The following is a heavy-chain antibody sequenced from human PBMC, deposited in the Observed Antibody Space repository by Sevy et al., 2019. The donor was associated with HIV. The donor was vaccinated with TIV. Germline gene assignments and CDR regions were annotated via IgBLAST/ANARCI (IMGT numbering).Heavy chain of an antibody. D-gene: IGHD3-9*01. CDR3: AKEETTGYI. CDR1: GFTFSSYV. V-gene: IGHV3-23*01. CDR2: ISASGGST. J-gene: IGHJ4*02. Sequence: GSLRLSCTASGFTFSSYVISWVRQAPGKGLEWVSTISASGGSTYYADSGKGRLTISRDNSKKNVYLDMNSLRAEDTAIFYCAKEETTGYIWGQGTLVTVSS.